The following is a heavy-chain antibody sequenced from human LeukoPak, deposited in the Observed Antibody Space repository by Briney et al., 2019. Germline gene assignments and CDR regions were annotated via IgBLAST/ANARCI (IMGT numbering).Heavy chain of an antibody. J-gene: IGHJ4*02. D-gene: IGHD3-22*01. Sequence: GGSLRLSCAASGFTFSGSWMPWVRQAPGKGLVWVSAISGSGGSTYYADSVKGRFTISRDNSKNTLYLQMNSLRAEDTAVYYCARGHPYYYDSSGPSSFDYWGQGTLVTVSS. CDR2: ISGSGGST. CDR1: GFTFSGSW. CDR3: ARGHPYYYDSSGPSSFDY. V-gene: IGHV3-23*01.